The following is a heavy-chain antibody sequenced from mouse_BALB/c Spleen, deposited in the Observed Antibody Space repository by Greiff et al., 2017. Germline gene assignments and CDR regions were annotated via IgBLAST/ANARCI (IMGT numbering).Heavy chain of an antibody. J-gene: IGHJ4*01. Sequence: QVQLKESGPSLVQPSQSLSITCTVSGFSLTSYGVHWVRQSPGKGLEWLGVIWRGGSTDYNAAFMSRLSITKDNSKSQVFFKMNSLQADDTAIYYCAKNGGPYYAMDYWGQGTSVTVSS. CDR1: GFSLTSYG. CDR3: AKNGGPYYAMDY. V-gene: IGHV2-5-1*01. CDR2: IWRGGST.